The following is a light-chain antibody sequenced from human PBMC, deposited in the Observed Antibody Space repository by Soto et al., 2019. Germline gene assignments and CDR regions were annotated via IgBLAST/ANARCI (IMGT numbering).Light chain of an antibody. CDR3: QQYSSSPIT. Sequence: EIVLKQSPGTLSLSTGERAALSCGASQSVSSNYLAWYQQKPGQAPRLLIYGASSRATGIPDRFSGGGSGTDFSLTISRLDPEDFAVYYCQQYSSSPITFGQGTRLEIK. V-gene: IGKV3-20*01. J-gene: IGKJ5*01. CDR2: GAS. CDR1: QSVSSNY.